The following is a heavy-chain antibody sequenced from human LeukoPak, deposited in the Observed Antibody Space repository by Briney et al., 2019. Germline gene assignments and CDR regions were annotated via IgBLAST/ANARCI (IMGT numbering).Heavy chain of an antibody. V-gene: IGHV3-33*01. Sequence: RGSLRLSCIASGFTFRDCGMHWVRQAPGKALEWVAVIWYDGSNEYSADSVKGRFTISRDNSKNTLYLQMNSLRAEDTAVYYCARDNGCGWFGPIDYWGQGTLVTVSS. D-gene: IGHD6-19*01. CDR3: ARDNGCGWFGPIDY. J-gene: IGHJ4*02. CDR2: IWYDGSNE. CDR1: GFTFRDCG.